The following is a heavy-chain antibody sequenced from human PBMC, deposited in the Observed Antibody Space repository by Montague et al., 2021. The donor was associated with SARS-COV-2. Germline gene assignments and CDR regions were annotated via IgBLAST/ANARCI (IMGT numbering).Heavy chain of an antibody. V-gene: IGHV4-39*07. CDR2: MYYSGST. CDR3: ARDDIVLQGVTKGMDV. D-gene: IGHD3-10*01. J-gene: IGHJ6*02. CDR1: GDSISSSNYY. Sequence: SETLSLTCVVSGDSISSSNYYRGWIRQPPGKGLEWIGNMYYSGSTYYNPSLKSRVTISIDTSKNQFSLKLSSVTAADTAVYYCARDDIVLQGVTKGMDVWGQGTTVTVSS.